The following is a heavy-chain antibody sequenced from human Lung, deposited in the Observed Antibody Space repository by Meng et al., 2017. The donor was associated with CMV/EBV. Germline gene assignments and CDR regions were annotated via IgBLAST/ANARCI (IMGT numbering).Heavy chain of an antibody. CDR2: ISYDGSNK. Sequence: GGSLRLSCAASGFTFSSYAMHWVRQAPGKGLEWVAVISYDGSNKYYADSVKGRFTISRDNSKNTLYLQMNSLRAEDTAVYYCARERRMGGSYFGLDYWGQGTLVXVSS. CDR1: GFTFSSYA. J-gene: IGHJ4*02. D-gene: IGHD1-26*01. CDR3: ARERRMGGSYFGLDY. V-gene: IGHV3-30*04.